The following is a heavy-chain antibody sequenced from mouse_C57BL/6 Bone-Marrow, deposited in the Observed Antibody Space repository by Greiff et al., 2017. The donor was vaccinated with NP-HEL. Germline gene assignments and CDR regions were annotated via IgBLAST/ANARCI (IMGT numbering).Heavy chain of an antibody. CDR3: ARSWDSITTVGATEAMDY. D-gene: IGHD1-1*01. V-gene: IGHV1-7*01. CDR2: INPSSGYT. Sequence: VQRVESGAELAKPGASVKLSCKASGYTFTSYWMHWVKQRPGQGLEWIGYINPSSGYTKYNQKFKDKATLTADKSSSTAYMQLSSLTYEDSAVYYCARSWDSITTVGATEAMDYWGQGTSVTVSS. CDR1: GYTFTSYW. J-gene: IGHJ4*01.